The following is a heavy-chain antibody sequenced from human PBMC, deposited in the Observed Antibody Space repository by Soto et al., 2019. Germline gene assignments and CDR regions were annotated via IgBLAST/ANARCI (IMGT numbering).Heavy chain of an antibody. D-gene: IGHD3-10*01. Sequence: EVQLVESGGGLVQPGGSLRLSCAASGFTVSSNYMSWVRQAPGKGLEWVSVIYSGGSTYYADSVKGRFTISRDNSKNTLYLQMNNLRAEDTAVYYCARDIEPVTMVRGVIIREYFQHWGQGTLVTVSS. CDR2: IYSGGST. CDR1: GFTVSSNY. V-gene: IGHV3-66*01. CDR3: ARDIEPVTMVRGVIIREYFQH. J-gene: IGHJ1*01.